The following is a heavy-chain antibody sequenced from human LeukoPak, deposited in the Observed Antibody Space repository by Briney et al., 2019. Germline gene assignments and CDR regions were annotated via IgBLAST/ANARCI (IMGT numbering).Heavy chain of an antibody. J-gene: IGHJ5*02. CDR3: ACRKLADTWFDP. D-gene: IGHD6-19*01. Sequence: GESLKISCHGLGDSFTTYWIGWVRQVPGKGLEWMGVIYPCDFRTSYNPSFRGHVTISADTSISTAYLQWSSLQASDSATYYCACRKLADTWFDPWGQGTLVTVSS. V-gene: IGHV5-51*01. CDR2: IYPCDFRT. CDR1: GDSFTTYW.